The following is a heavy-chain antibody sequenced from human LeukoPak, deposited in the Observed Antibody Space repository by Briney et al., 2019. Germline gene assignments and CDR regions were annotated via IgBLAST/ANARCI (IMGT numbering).Heavy chain of an antibody. CDR1: GFTFSSYE. Sequence: QPGGSLRLSCAASGFTFSSYEMNWVRQAPGKGLEWVSYISSSGSTIYYADSVKGRFTISRDNAKNSLYLQMNSLRAEDTAVYYCARDWYYYDSSGQGFDYWGQGTLVTVSS. V-gene: IGHV3-48*03. J-gene: IGHJ4*02. D-gene: IGHD3-22*01. CDR3: ARDWYYYDSSGQGFDY. CDR2: ISSSGSTI.